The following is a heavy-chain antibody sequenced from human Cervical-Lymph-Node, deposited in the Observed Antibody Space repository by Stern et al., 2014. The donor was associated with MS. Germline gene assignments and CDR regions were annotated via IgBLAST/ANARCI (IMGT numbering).Heavy chain of an antibody. CDR3: ATDGGAAGRYYFDS. CDR1: GGTFSLNA. V-gene: IGHV1-69*01. D-gene: IGHD6-13*01. J-gene: IGHJ4*02. CDR2: TGPIFGTV. Sequence: VQLVESGAEVKKPGSSVKVSCKASGGTFSLNAVYWVRQAPGQGLEWMGGTGPIFGTVNYAQKFQGRVTIAADGTIAADGSASTVYMELKSLRSDDTAVYYCATDGGAAGRYYFDSWGQGTLVTVSS.